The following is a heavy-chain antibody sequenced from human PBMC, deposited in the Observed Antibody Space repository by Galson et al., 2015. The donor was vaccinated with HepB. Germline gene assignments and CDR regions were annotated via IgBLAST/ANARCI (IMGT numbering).Heavy chain of an antibody. CDR3: ARGGPSGLFCSGGSCYSGYFDY. CDR1: GGSFRGYY. J-gene: IGHJ4*02. V-gene: IGHV4-34*01. CDR2: INHSGST. Sequence: CAVYGGSFRGYYWSWIRQPPGQGLEWIGEINHSGSTNYNPSLKSRVTISVDTSKNQFSLKLSSVTAADTAVYYCARGGPSGLFCSGGSCYSGYFDYWGQGTLVTVSS. D-gene: IGHD2-15*01.